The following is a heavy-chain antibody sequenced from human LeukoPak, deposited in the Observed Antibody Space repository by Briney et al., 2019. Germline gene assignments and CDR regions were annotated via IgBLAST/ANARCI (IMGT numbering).Heavy chain of an antibody. V-gene: IGHV3-30-3*02. J-gene: IGHJ4*02. CDR3: VNEAYYGDFFDY. CDR2: MSYEGSNQ. Sequence: GGSLRLSCAASGFTFSSYAMHWVRQAPGKGLEWVAAMSYEGSNQYYPDSVKGRFTISRDNSKNTLYLQVNSLRAEDTAVYYCVNEAYYGDFFDYWGQGTLVTVSS. CDR1: GFTFSSYA. D-gene: IGHD4-17*01.